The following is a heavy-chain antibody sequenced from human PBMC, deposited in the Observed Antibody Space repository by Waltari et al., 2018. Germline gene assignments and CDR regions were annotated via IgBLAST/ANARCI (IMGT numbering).Heavy chain of an antibody. D-gene: IGHD6-13*01. CDR1: GGSLRGYY. Sequence: QVQLQQWGAGLLTPSETLSLTCAVYGGSLRGYYWSWLRQPPGKGLEWIGEINHRGTTNYNPSLKSRVTISVDTSKNQFSLKLSSVTAADTAVYYCARGRAGVYYYYMDVWGKGTTVTVSS. CDR3: ARGRAGVYYYYMDV. CDR2: INHRGTT. V-gene: IGHV4-34*01. J-gene: IGHJ6*03.